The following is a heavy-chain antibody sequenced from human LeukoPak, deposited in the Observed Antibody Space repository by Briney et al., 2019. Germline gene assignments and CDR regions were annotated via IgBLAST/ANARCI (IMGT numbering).Heavy chain of an antibody. CDR1: GGSISSSSYN. CDR2: IYYSGST. V-gene: IGHV4-39*07. CDR3: ARGVQEYQLLLEGYYYYMDV. D-gene: IGHD2-2*01. J-gene: IGHJ6*03. Sequence: SETLSLTCTVSGGSISSSSYNWGWIRQPPGKGLEWIGSIYYSGSTYYNPSLKSRVTISVDTSKNQFSLKLSSVTAAGTAVYYCARGVQEYQLLLEGYYYYMDVWGKGTTVTVSS.